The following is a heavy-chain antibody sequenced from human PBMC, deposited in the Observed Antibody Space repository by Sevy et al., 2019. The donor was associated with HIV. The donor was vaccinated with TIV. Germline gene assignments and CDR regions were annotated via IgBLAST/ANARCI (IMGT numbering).Heavy chain of an antibody. V-gene: IGHV3-23*01. CDR1: RFTFSSYA. D-gene: IGHD1-26*01. Sequence: QLGGSLRLSCAASRFTFSSYAMSWVRQAPGKGLEWVSAISGSGGLTYYADSVKGRFTISRDNSKNTLYLHMNSLRAEDTAVYYCAKAPVVDWESLDYWGQGTLVTVSS. CDR2: ISGSGGLT. CDR3: AKAPVVDWESLDY. J-gene: IGHJ4*02.